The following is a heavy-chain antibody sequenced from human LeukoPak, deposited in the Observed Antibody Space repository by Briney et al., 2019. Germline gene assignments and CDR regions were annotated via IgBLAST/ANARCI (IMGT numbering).Heavy chain of an antibody. CDR1: RVTVSINH. CDR3: ARVRSYGSGFDY. J-gene: IGHJ4*02. D-gene: IGHD3-10*01. V-gene: IGHV3-53*01. CDR2: LYSEDYT. Sequence: GGSLRLSCAASRVTVSINHVTCVPPAPGGGREKVSFLYSEDYTNYADSVKGRFTFSRANSKNTLYLQMTSLRAEDTAVYYCARVRSYGSGFDYWGRGTLVTVSS.